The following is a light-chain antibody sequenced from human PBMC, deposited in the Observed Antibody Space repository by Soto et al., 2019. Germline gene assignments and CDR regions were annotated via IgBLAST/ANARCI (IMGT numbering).Light chain of an antibody. Sequence: VLTQPASVSGSPGQSITISCSGTSSDIGAYDHVAWFQQFPGKTPKLVIYSVSNRPSGVSYRFSGSKSGNTASLTISGLQADDEADYYCISYTVSRSYVFGPGTRSPS. CDR3: ISYTVSRSYV. J-gene: IGLJ1*01. V-gene: IGLV2-14*01. CDR1: SSDIGAYDH. CDR2: SVS.